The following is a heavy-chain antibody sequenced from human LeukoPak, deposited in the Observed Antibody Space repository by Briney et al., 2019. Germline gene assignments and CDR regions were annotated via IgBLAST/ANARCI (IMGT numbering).Heavy chain of an antibody. V-gene: IGHV3-53*01. CDR3: ARSGRGADWFDP. CDR2: IYSGGST. J-gene: IGHJ5*02. CDR1: GFPAGSNY. Sequence: GGSLRLSCAASGFPAGSNYMSWVRQAPGKGLGWVSVIYSGGSTYYADSVKGRFTISRDNSKNTLYLQMNSLRAEDTAVYYCARSGRGADWFDPWGQGTLVTVSS. D-gene: IGHD6-25*01.